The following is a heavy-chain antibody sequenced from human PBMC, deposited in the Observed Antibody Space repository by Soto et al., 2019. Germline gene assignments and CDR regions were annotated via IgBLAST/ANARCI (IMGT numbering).Heavy chain of an antibody. Sequence: PGGSLRLSCAASGFTFSSYAMSWVRQAPGKGLEWVSGISGSGGSTYYADSVKGRFTISRDNSKNTLYMQMNSLRAEDTAVYYCGKDPNGDYVGAFDMWGQGTMVTVSS. D-gene: IGHD4-17*01. CDR3: GKDPNGDYVGAFDM. CDR2: ISGSGGST. V-gene: IGHV3-23*01. CDR1: GFTFSSYA. J-gene: IGHJ3*02.